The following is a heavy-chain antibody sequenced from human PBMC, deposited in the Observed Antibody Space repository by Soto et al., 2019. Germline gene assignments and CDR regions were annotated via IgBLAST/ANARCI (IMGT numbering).Heavy chain of an antibody. V-gene: IGHV4-31*03. CDR2: ICYSGST. CDR3: ARDLRVTTMSHYYYYYMDV. Sequence: QVQLQESGPGLVKPSQTLSLTCTVSGGSISSGGYYWSWIRQHPGKGLEWIGYICYSGSTYYNPSLKSRVTISVDTSKNQFSLKLSSVTAADTAVYYCARDLRVTTMSHYYYYYMDVWGKGTTVTVSS. CDR1: GGSISSGGYY. J-gene: IGHJ6*03. D-gene: IGHD4-17*01.